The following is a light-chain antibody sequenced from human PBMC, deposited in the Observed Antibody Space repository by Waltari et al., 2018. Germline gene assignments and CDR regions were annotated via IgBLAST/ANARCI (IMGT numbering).Light chain of an antibody. V-gene: IGKV1-17*01. CDR3: QQGYSYPLT. CDR2: RAS. J-gene: IGKJ4*01. Sequence: DIQITQSPSSLSASVGDTVTITCQASQGIGNNLNWYQQKPGKAPKLLIYRASSLQSGIPSRFSGSGSGTDFTLTISSLQPEDFATYYCQQGYSYPLTGGGGTKVEIK. CDR1: QGIGNN.